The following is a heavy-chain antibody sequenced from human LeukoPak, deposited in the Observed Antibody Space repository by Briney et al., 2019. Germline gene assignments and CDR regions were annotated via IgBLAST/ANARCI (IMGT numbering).Heavy chain of an antibody. D-gene: IGHD3-10*01. CDR3: ARNNYGSGTSLWGSWFDP. Sequence: KTSETLSLTCTVSGGSISSSNYYWGWIRQPPGKGLEWIGSFYYSGNTYNNPSFTSRVTISVDTSENQFSLKLSSVTAADTAVYYCARNNYGSGTSLWGSWFDPWGQGTQVTVSS. CDR1: GGSISSSNYY. J-gene: IGHJ5*02. V-gene: IGHV4-39*01. CDR2: FYYSGNT.